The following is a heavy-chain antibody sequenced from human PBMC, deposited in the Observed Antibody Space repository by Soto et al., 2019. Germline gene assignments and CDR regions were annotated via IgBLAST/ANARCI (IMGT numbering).Heavy chain of an antibody. CDR2: INAANGNT. CDR1: GYIFTNYA. Sequence: QVQLVQSGAEVKKPGASVKVSCKASGYIFTNYAMHWVRQAPGQRLEWMGWINAANGNTKYSQKFQGRVTITTDTVASTAYMEMSSLGSEDTAVYYCARAPYGSGSYSSYYFDYWGQGTLVTVSS. CDR3: ARAPYGSGSYSSYYFDY. V-gene: IGHV1-3*01. J-gene: IGHJ4*02. D-gene: IGHD3-10*01.